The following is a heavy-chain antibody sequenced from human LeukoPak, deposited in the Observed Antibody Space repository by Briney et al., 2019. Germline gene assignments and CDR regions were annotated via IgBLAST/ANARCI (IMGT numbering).Heavy chain of an antibody. J-gene: IGHJ6*03. D-gene: IGHD5-24*01. CDR1: GFTFDDYA. Sequence: TGGSLRLSCAASGFTFDDYAMHWVRQAPGKGLEWVSLISGDGGSTYYADSVKGRFTISRDNSKNSLYLQMNSLRTEDTALYYCAKGADPLQFDFGVFLYYYYYYMDVWGTGTTVTVSS. CDR2: ISGDGGST. V-gene: IGHV3-43*02. CDR3: AKGADPLQFDFGVFLYYYYYYMDV.